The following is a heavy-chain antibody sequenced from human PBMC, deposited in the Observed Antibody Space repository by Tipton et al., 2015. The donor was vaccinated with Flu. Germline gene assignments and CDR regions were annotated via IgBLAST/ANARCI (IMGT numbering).Heavy chain of an antibody. V-gene: IGHV3-23*01. J-gene: IGHJ3*02. CDR1: GFTFSSYA. CDR2: ISGSGGST. D-gene: IGHD3-22*01. Sequence: SLRLSCAASGFTFSSYAMSWVRQAPGKGLEWVSAISGSGGSTYYADSVKGRFTISRDNSKNTLYLQMNSLRAEDTAVYYCARDRQITMIGRDAFDIWGQGTMVTVSS. CDR3: ARDRQITMIGRDAFDI.